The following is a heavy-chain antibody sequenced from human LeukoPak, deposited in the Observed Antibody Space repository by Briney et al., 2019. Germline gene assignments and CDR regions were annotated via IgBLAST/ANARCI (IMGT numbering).Heavy chain of an antibody. CDR1: GFTFSSYA. V-gene: IGHV3-7*03. CDR3: ARVGSTSQGAEDY. D-gene: IGHD6-6*01. Sequence: GGSLRLSCAASGFTFSSYAMTWVRQAPGKGLEWVANMNQNGGEKYYVDSVKGRFTISRDNAKNSLYLQMNSLRAEDTAVYYCARVGSTSQGAEDYWGQETLVTVSS. J-gene: IGHJ4*02. CDR2: MNQNGGEK.